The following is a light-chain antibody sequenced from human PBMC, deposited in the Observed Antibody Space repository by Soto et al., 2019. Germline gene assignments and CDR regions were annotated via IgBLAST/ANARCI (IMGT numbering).Light chain of an antibody. CDR1: SSNIGAGYD. V-gene: IGLV1-40*01. CDR3: QSYDSSLRAVV. CDR2: GDG. J-gene: IGLJ2*01. Sequence: QSVLTQPPSVSGAPGQRVTISCTGSSSNIGAGYDVHWYQQLPGTAPKLLIYGDGNRPSGVPDRFSGSKSGTSASLAITGLQAEDEADYSCQSYDSSLRAVVFGGGTKLTVL.